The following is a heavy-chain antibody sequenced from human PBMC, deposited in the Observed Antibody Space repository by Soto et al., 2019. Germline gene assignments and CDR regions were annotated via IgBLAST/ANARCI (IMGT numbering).Heavy chain of an antibody. CDR3: ARESEDLTSNFDY. CDR2: ILGSGGT. CDR1: GFTFSKYA. Sequence: GSLRLSCAASGFTFSKYAMMWVRQAPGKGLEWVSGILGSGGTYHADSVEGRFTISKDNSKNTLYLQMNSLRAEDTAVYYCARESEDLTSNFDYWGQGTLVTVSS. J-gene: IGHJ4*02. V-gene: IGHV3-23*01.